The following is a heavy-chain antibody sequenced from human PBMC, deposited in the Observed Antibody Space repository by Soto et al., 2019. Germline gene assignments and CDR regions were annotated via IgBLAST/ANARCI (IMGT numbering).Heavy chain of an antibody. CDR2: MNPNSGNT. CDR1: GYTFTSYD. CDR3: ARSGVFCSGGSCPPPP. V-gene: IGHV1-8*01. D-gene: IGHD2-15*01. J-gene: IGHJ4*02. Sequence: QVPLVQSGAEVKKPGASVKVSCKASGYTFTSYDINWVRQATGQGLEWMGWMNPNSGNTGYAQKFRGRVTMTRNTSISTAYMELSSLRSEDTAVYYCARSGVFCSGGSCPPPPWGQGTLVTVSS.